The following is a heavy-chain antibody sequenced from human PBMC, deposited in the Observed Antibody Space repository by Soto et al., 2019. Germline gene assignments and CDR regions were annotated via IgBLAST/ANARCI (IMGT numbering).Heavy chain of an antibody. D-gene: IGHD3-3*01. CDR1: GFTFSNYG. J-gene: IGHJ3*02. CDR3: AREDVLRLLPGTSDTFDI. CDR2: LWYEGSHG. Sequence: QVQLVESGGGVVQPGRSLRLSCVASGFTFSNYGMHWVRQAPGKGLEWVALLWYEGSHGYYADSVKGRFTISKDNSKNTLYLQMNSLRADDTAVYYCAREDVLRLLPGTSDTFDIWGQGTMVTVSS. V-gene: IGHV3-33*01.